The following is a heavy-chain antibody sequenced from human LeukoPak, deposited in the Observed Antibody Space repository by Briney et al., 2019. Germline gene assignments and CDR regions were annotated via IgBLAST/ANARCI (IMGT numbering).Heavy chain of an antibody. Sequence: GGSLRLSCAASGFTFSSYAMSWVRQAPGKGLEWVSAISGSGGSTYYADSVKGRLTISRDNSKNTLYLQMNSLRAEDTAVYYCAKDGVPYYYYYYMDVWGKGTTVTISS. V-gene: IGHV3-23*01. J-gene: IGHJ6*03. CDR2: ISGSGGST. CDR3: AKDGVPYYYYYYMDV. CDR1: GFTFSSYA.